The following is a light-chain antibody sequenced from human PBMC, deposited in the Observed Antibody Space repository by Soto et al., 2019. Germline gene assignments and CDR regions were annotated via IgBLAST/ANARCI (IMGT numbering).Light chain of an antibody. CDR2: EVN. Sequence: QSALTQPPSVSGSPGQSVTISCTGTSSDVGSYNRVSWYQQPPGTAPKLMIYEVNNRPSGVPDRFSGSKSGNMASLTITGLQAEDEADYYCNSYTSSNTYVFGTGTKLTVL. CDR3: NSYTSSNTYV. J-gene: IGLJ1*01. V-gene: IGLV2-18*02. CDR1: SSDVGSYNR.